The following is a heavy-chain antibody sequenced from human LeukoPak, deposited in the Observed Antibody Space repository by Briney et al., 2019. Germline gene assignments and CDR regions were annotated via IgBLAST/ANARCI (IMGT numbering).Heavy chain of an antibody. CDR2: IYYSGST. Sequence: PSETLSLTCTVSSGSISSSTYYWGWIRQPPGKGLEWIGSIYYSGSTYYNASLKSRVTISADTSKNQFSLKLSSVTAADTAVYYCARPLSGSSSWHGDAFDIWGQGTMVTVSS. CDR3: ARPLSGSSSWHGDAFDI. D-gene: IGHD6-13*01. J-gene: IGHJ3*02. V-gene: IGHV4-39*01. CDR1: SGSISSSTYY.